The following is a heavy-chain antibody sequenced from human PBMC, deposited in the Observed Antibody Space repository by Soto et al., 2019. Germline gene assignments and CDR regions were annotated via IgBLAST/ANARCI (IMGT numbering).Heavy chain of an antibody. Sequence: SETLSLTCAVYGGSFSGCYWSWIRQPPGKGLEWIGEINHSGSTSYNPSLKSRVTISVDTSKNQFSLKLSSVTAADTAVYYCARRKYYSMGAWFDYLGQGPLVT. CDR1: GGSFSGCY. CDR2: INHSGST. J-gene: IGHJ4*02. CDR3: ARRKYYSMGAWFDY. D-gene: IGHD3-10*01. V-gene: IGHV4-34*01.